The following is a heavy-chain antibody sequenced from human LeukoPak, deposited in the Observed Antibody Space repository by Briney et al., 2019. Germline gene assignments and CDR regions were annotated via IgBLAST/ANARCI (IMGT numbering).Heavy chain of an antibody. V-gene: IGHV5-51*01. Sequence: GESLKISCKGFGYSFTTYWIGWVRQMPGKGLEWMGIIYPGDSDTRYSPSFQGQVTISADKSISTAYLQWSSLKASDTAMYYCARQGYGNRYYFDYWGQGTLVTVSS. CDR1: GYSFTTYW. J-gene: IGHJ4*02. CDR2: IYPGDSDT. CDR3: ARQGYGNRYYFDY. D-gene: IGHD5-18*01.